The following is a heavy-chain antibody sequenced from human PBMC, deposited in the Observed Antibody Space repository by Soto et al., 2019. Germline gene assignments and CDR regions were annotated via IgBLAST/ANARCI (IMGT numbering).Heavy chain of an antibody. J-gene: IGHJ4*02. Sequence: VRSLRLSCAASGFTFSSYAMSWVSQAPGKGLEWVSAISGSGGSTYYADSVKGRFTISRDNSKNTLYLQMNSLRAEDTAVYYCAKDRYYGSGSYYKALYYFDYWGQGTLVTVSS. CDR2: ISGSGGST. CDR3: AKDRYYGSGSYYKALYYFDY. D-gene: IGHD3-10*01. CDR1: GFTFSSYA. V-gene: IGHV3-23*01.